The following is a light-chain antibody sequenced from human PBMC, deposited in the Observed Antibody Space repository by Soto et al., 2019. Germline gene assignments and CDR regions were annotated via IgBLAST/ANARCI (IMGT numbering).Light chain of an antibody. CDR3: QQYNSYWT. CDR2: KAS. Sequence: DIQMTQSPSTLSASVGDRVTITCRASQSISSWLAWYQQKPGKAPKLLIYKASSLESGVPSRFSGSGSGTEFTLTISSRQHDYFATYSCQQYNSYWTFGQGTKVEIK. CDR1: QSISSW. J-gene: IGKJ1*01. V-gene: IGKV1-5*03.